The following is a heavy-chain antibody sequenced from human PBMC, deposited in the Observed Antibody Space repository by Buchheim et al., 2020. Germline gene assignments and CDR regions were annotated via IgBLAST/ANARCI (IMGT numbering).Heavy chain of an antibody. CDR1: GYTFTSFY. D-gene: IGHD6-13*01. CDR2: INPSGGST. Sequence: QVQLVQSGAEVKKPGASVKVSCKASGYTFTSFYMHWVRQAPGQGLEWMGIINPSGGSTSYAQKFQGSVSMTRDTHKGTGDMELSSLRSEDTAVYYCARRAAAGTSCFDYWGQGTL. CDR3: ARRAAAGTSCFDY. V-gene: IGHV1-46*03. J-gene: IGHJ4*02.